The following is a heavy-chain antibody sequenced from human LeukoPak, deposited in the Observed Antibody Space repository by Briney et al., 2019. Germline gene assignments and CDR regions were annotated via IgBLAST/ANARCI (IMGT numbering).Heavy chain of an antibody. D-gene: IGHD3-10*01. J-gene: IGHJ6*03. CDR1: GGTFNNYG. CDR3: ARGPSITMVRGGQWYYYMDV. V-gene: IGHV1-46*02. Sequence: ASVKVSCKASGGTFNNYGISWVRQAPGQGLEWMGLINPSGGSTNYAQKFQGRVTMTRDTSTSTFYMELSSLRSEDTAVYYCARGPSITMVRGGQWYYYMDVWGKGTTVTISS. CDR2: INPSGGST.